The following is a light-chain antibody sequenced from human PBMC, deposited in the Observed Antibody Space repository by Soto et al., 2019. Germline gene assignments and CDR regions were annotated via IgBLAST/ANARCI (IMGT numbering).Light chain of an antibody. J-gene: IGLJ1*01. V-gene: IGLV2-14*01. Sequence: QSVLTQPASVSGSPGQSITISCTGTSSDVGGYNYVSWYQQHPSKAPKLMIYDVSNRPSGVSNRFSGSKSGNTASLTISGLQAEDEADYYRSSYTSSSTPVFGTGTKVTVL. CDR1: SSDVGGYNY. CDR3: SSYTSSSTPV. CDR2: DVS.